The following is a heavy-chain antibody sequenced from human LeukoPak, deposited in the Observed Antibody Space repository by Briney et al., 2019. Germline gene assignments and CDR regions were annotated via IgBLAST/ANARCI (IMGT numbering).Heavy chain of an antibody. CDR2: INPSGGST. J-gene: IGHJ3*02. D-gene: IGHD3-22*01. V-gene: IGHV1-46*01. CDR3: AREGGLADSSGYLFDAFDI. CDR1: GYTFTSYY. Sequence: GASVKVSCKASGYTFTSYYMHWVRQAPGQGLEWMGIINPSGGSTSYAQKFQGRVTMTRDMSTSTVYMELSSLRSEDTAVYYCAREGGLADSSGYLFDAFDIWGQGTMVTVSS.